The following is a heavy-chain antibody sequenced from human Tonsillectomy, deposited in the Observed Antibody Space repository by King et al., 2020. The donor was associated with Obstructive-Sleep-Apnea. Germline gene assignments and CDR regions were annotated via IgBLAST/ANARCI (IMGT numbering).Heavy chain of an antibody. D-gene: IGHD6-19*01. V-gene: IGHV4-39*01. CDR2: SYYSGST. J-gene: IGHJ3*02. CDR3: ARQCKDSSGWYPDAFDI. CDR1: GGSISSSSYY. Sequence: LQLQESGPGLVKPSETLSLTCTVSGGSISSSSYYWGWIRQPPGKGLEWIGSSYYSGSTYYNPSLKSRVTISVDTSKNQFSLKLSSVTAADTAVYYCARQCKDSSGWYPDAFDIWGQGTMVTVSS.